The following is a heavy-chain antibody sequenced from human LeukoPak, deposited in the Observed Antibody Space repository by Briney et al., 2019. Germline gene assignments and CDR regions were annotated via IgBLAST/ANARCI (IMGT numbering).Heavy chain of an antibody. CDR3: AREGVHAYFDY. D-gene: IGHD3-10*01. CDR1: GGSISNYY. J-gene: IGHJ4*02. Sequence: SETQSLTCTVSGGSISNYYWSWIRQPPGKGLEWIGYIYYSGSTNYNPSLKSRVTISVDTSKNQFSLKLSSVTAADTAVYYCAREGVHAYFDYWGQGTLVTVSS. V-gene: IGHV4-59*01. CDR2: IYYSGST.